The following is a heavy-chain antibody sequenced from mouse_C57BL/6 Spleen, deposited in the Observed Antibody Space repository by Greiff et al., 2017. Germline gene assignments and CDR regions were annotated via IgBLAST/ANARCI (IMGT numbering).Heavy chain of an antibody. CDR3: TSHSKRDYYARDY. CDR2: ISSGGDYL. V-gene: IGHV5-9-1*02. CDR1: GFTFSSYA. D-gene: IGHD2-5*01. J-gene: IGHJ4*01. Sequence: EVHLVESGEGLVKPGGSLKLSCAASGFTFSSYAMSWVRQTPEKRLEWVAYISSGGDYLYYADTVKGRFTISRDNARNTLYRQMSSLKSEDTAMYYCTSHSKRDYYARDYWGQGTSVTVAS.